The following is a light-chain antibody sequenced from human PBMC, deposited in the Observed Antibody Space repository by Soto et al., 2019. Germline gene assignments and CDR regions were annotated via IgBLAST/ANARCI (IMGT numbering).Light chain of an antibody. V-gene: IGKV2D-29*02. CDR3: MQSTQLPPT. J-gene: IGKJ5*01. CDR2: EVS. CDR1: QSLLHITGETF. Sequence: DVVMTQTPLSVSVAPGQPASLSCKSSQSLLHITGETFLFWYLQKPGQSPQLLIYEVSTRVSGVPDRFSGSGSGTDFTLEISRVETDDVGIYYCMQSTQLPPTFGQGTRLEI.